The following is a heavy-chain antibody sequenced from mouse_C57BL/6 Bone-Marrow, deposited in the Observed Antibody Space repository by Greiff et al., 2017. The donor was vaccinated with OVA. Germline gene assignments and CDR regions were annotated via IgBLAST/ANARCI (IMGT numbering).Heavy chain of an antibody. CDR3: TRGYGSFYAMDY. J-gene: IGHJ4*01. Sequence: VQLQQSGAELVRPGASVTLSCKASGYTSTDYEMHWVKQTPVHGLEWIGAIDPETGGTAYNQKFKGKAILTADKSSSTAYMQLRSLTSEDSAVYYCTRGYGSFYAMDYWGQGTSVTVTS. CDR1: GYTSTDYE. V-gene: IGHV1-15*01. CDR2: IDPETGGT. D-gene: IGHD1-1*02.